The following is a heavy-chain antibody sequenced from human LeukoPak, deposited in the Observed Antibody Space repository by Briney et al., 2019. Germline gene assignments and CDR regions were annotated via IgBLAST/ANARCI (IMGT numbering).Heavy chain of an antibody. CDR1: GYTFTSYG. CDR3: ARDLSRGVAAAGTSRRFDY. CDR2: IRAYNGNT. Sequence: GASVKVSCKASGYTFTSYGISWVRQAPGQGLECMGWIRAYNGNTNNAQKLQGRVTMTTDTSTSTAYMELRSLRSDDTAVYYCARDLSRGVAAAGTSRRFDYWGQGTLVTVSS. J-gene: IGHJ4*02. V-gene: IGHV1-18*04. D-gene: IGHD6-13*01.